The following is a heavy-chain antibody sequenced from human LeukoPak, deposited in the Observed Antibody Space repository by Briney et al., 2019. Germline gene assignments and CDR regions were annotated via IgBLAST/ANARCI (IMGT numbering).Heavy chain of an antibody. D-gene: IGHD1-1*01. Sequence: GGSLRLSCAASGXTFSSYAMSWVRQAPEKGLEWVSTISGSGGGTYYADSVEGRFTISRDDSKNTLYLQMNSLGADDTAVYYCAKGNWRYFDYWGQGTLVTVSS. CDR1: GXTFSSYA. V-gene: IGHV3-23*01. J-gene: IGHJ4*02. CDR3: AKGNWRYFDY. CDR2: ISGSGGGT.